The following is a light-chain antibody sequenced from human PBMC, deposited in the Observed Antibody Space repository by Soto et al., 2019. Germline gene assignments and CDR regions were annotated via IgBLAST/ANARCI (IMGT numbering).Light chain of an antibody. J-gene: IGKJ1*01. Sequence: DIPMTQSPSTLSASVGDRVTITCRASQSISDSLAWYQQKPGKAPKLLIYEASNLKSGVSTRFRGSRSETEYALTISSLQPDDSACYYCQQYNGYWTFGQGTKVEIK. CDR2: EAS. CDR3: QQYNGYWT. V-gene: IGKV1-5*03. CDR1: QSISDS.